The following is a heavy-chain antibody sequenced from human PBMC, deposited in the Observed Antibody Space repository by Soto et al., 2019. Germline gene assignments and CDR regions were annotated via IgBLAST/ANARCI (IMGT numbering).Heavy chain of an antibody. CDR3: AREVQGYCRAGSCYSDY. Sequence: QVQLQESGPGLVKPSQTLSLTCTVSGDSITTGGYYWSWIRQHPGKGLEWIGYIHYSGTTYYNPSLKSRVAISIDTSLNQFSLSLYSMTAADAAIYYCAREVQGYCRAGSCYSDYWGQGTLVSVSS. CDR1: GDSITTGGYY. J-gene: IGHJ4*02. CDR2: IHYSGTT. V-gene: IGHV4-31*03. D-gene: IGHD2-15*01.